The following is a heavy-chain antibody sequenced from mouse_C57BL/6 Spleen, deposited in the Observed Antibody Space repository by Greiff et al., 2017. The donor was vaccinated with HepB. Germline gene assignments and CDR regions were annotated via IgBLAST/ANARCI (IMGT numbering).Heavy chain of an antibody. J-gene: IGHJ1*03. D-gene: IGHD2-5*01. CDR1: GYTFTSYW. CDR2: IHPNSGST. CDR3: ARTYYSNYWYFDV. Sequence: QVQLKQPGAELVKPGASVKLSCKASGYTFTSYWMHWVKQRPGQGLEWIGMIHPNSGSTNYNEKFKSKATLPVDKSSSTAYMQISSLTSEDSAVYYCARTYYSNYWYFDVWGTGTTVTVSS. V-gene: IGHV1-64*01.